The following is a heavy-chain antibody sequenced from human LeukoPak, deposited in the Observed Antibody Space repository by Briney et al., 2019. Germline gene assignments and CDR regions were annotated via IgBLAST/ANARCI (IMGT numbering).Heavy chain of an antibody. V-gene: IGHV1-24*01. Sequence: ASVKVSCKVSGYTLTELSMHWVRRAPGKGLEWMGGFDPEDGETIYAQKFQGRVTMTEDTSTDTAYMELSSLRSEDTAVYYCATGLAAHYYMDVWGKGTTVTVSS. CDR3: ATGLAAHYYMDV. D-gene: IGHD2-15*01. J-gene: IGHJ6*03. CDR1: GYTLTELS. CDR2: FDPEDGET.